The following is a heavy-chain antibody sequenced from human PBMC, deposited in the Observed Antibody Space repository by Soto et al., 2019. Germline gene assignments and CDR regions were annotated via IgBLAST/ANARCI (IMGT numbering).Heavy chain of an antibody. D-gene: IGHD2-8*02. Sequence: GESLKISCQGSGYAFSSYWIAWVRQMPGKVLEWMGIIYPGDSDTRYSPSFQGQVTISVDKSITTAYLQWSSLKASDTAMYYCARGYCTATICDPWFDPWGQGXLVTVHS. V-gene: IGHV5-51*01. CDR1: GYAFSSYW. CDR3: ARGYCTATICDPWFDP. J-gene: IGHJ5*02. CDR2: IYPGDSDT.